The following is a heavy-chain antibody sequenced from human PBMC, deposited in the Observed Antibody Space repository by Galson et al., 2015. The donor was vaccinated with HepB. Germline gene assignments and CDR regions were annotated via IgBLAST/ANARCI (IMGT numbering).Heavy chain of an antibody. CDR3: ATTGRLEWLSKSSLYYYYMDV. Sequence: VKVSCKVSGYTFTDYYMHWVQQAPGKGLEWMGLVDPEDGETIYAEKFQGRVTITADTSTDTAYMELSSLRSEDTAVYYCATTGRLEWLSKSSLYYYYMDVWGKGTTVTVSS. CDR1: GYTFTDYY. V-gene: IGHV1-69-2*01. CDR2: VDPEDGET. D-gene: IGHD3-3*01. J-gene: IGHJ6*03.